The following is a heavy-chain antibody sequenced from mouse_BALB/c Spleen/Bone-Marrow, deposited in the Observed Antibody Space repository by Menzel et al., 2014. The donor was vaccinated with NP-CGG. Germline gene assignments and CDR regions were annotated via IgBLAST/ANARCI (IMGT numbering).Heavy chain of an antibody. CDR3: ARKGAMITHYYAMDY. V-gene: IGHV5-17*02. CDR1: GFTFSSFG. D-gene: IGHD2-4*01. Sequence: DVKLVESGGGLVQPGGSRKLSCAASGFTFSSFGMHWVRQAPEKGLEWVAYISNGSSTIYYADTVKGRFTISRDNPKNTLLLQMTSLRSEDTAMYYCARKGAMITHYYAMDYWGQGTSVTVSS. J-gene: IGHJ4*01. CDR2: ISNGSSTI.